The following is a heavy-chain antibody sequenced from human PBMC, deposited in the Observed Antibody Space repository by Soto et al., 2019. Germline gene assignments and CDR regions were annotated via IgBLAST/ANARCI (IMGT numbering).Heavy chain of an antibody. D-gene: IGHD6-13*01. V-gene: IGHV1-3*01. CDR2: INPGNGNT. J-gene: IGHJ5*02. CDR3: ARGPSAAADWFDP. CDR1: GYTFTTYA. Sequence: ASVKVSCKASGYTFTTYAMHWVRQAPGQRLEWMGWINPGNGNTKYSQKFQGRVTITRDTSASTAYMELSSLRSEDTAVYYCARGPSAAADWFDPWGQGTLVTVSS.